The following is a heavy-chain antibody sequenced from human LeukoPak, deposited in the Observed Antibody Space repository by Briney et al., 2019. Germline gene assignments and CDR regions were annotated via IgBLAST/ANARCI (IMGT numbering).Heavy chain of an antibody. V-gene: IGHV4-34*01. CDR3: ARNPYSRHWFDP. J-gene: IGHJ5*02. D-gene: IGHD4-11*01. CDR2: TNHSGST. CDR1: GGSFSGYY. Sequence: SETLSLTCAVYGGSFSGYYWSWIRQPPGKGLEWIGETNHSGSTNYNPSLKSRVTISVDTSKNQFSLKLSSVTAADTAVYYCARNPYSRHWFDPWGQGTLVTVSS.